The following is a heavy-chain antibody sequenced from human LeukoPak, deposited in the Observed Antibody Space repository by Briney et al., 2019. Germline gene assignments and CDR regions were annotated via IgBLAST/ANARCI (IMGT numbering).Heavy chain of an antibody. CDR2: IYSGGST. CDR3: ARDQGFSYYYYYMDV. V-gene: IGHV3-66*01. CDR1: GFTVSSNY. D-gene: IGHD3-3*01. J-gene: IGHJ6*03. Sequence: PGGSLRLSCAASGFTVSSNYMSWVRQAPGEGLEWVSVIYSGGSTYYADSVKGRLTISRDNAKNSLYLQMNSLRAEDTAVYYCARDQGFSYYYYYMDVWGKGTTVTVSS.